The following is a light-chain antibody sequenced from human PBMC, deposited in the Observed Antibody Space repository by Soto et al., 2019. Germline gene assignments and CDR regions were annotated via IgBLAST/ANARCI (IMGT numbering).Light chain of an antibody. CDR3: QQFNSYSWT. J-gene: IGKJ1*01. V-gene: IGKV1-5*03. CDR1: QSISSW. Sequence: DIQMTQSPSTLSASVGDRVTITCRASQSISSWLAWYQQKPGKAPNLLIYKASSLESGVPSRFSGSGSGTEFTLTISSLQPDDFATYYYQQFNSYSWTFGQGTKVENK. CDR2: KAS.